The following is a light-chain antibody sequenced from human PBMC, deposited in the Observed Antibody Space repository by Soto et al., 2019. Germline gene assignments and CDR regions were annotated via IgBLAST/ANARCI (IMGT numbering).Light chain of an antibody. Sequence: DIQMTQSPSTLSASVGDRVTITCRASESISNWLAWYQQKPGKAPNLLIYRASTLQSGVPSRFSGGGFGTEFTLTISSLQPDDFAAYYCQQCNSYSRTFGQGTTMEIK. CDR2: RAS. CDR3: QQCNSYSRT. J-gene: IGKJ1*01. CDR1: ESISNW. V-gene: IGKV1-5*03.